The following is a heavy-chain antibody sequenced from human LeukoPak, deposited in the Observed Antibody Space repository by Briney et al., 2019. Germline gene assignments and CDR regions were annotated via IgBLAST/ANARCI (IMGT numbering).Heavy chain of an antibody. J-gene: IGHJ4*02. CDR2: IYTSGST. V-gene: IGHV4-4*09. CDR3: ARADLGY. CDR1: GGSISSYY. Sequence: SETLSLTCTVSGGSISSYYWSWIRQPPGKGLEWIGYIYTSGSTNYNPSLKSRVTISVDTSKSQFSLKLSSVTAADTAVYYCARADLGYWGQGTLVTVSS.